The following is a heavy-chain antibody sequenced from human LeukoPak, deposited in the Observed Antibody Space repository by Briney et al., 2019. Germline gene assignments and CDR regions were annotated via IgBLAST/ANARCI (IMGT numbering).Heavy chain of an antibody. D-gene: IGHD3-22*01. CDR2: TRYDGSNK. Sequence: GGSLRLSCAASGFTFSSYGMYWVRQAPGKGLEWVAFTRYDGSNKYYADSVKGRFTISRDNSKNTLYLKMNSLRAEDTAVYYCARKTDSGGQGDYWGPGTLVTVSS. CDR3: ARKTDSGGQGDY. V-gene: IGHV3-30*02. J-gene: IGHJ4*02. CDR1: GFTFSSYG.